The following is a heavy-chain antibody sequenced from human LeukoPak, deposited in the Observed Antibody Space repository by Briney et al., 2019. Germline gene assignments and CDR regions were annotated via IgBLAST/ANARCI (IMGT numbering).Heavy chain of an antibody. CDR2: IYYSGST. D-gene: IGHD2-15*01. CDR1: GGSISSADYR. J-gene: IGHJ3*02. V-gene: IGHV4-30-4*08. Sequence: PSETLSLTCTISGGSISSADYRWSWIRQPPGKGLEWFGNIYYSGSTYYNPSLKSRLTISVDTSKNQFSLKLSSVTAADTALYYCARAVVTATHDAFDIWGQGTMVTVSS. CDR3: ARAVVTATHDAFDI.